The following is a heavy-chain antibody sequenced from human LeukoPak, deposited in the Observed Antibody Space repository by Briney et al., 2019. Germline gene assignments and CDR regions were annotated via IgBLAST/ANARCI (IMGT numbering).Heavy chain of an antibody. J-gene: IGHJ4*01. Sequence: SETLSLTGTGCSDRICASSCHKRTWIRLPARKGLRGSGNIYSSDRTNYNRSLQSRATISVDTSNNQFSLKLTSVTAADTAVYYCAREYSAFDYGGHGNLVIVS. CDR3: AREYSAFDY. D-gene: IGHD5-12*01. V-gene: IGHV4-59*11. CDR2: IYSSDRT. CDR1: SDRICASSCHK.